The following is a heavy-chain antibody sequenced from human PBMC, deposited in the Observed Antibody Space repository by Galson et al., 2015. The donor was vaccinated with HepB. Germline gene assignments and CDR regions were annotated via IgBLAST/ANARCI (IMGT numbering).Heavy chain of an antibody. D-gene: IGHD2-8*01. CDR3: AVLMGDYCTNGVCYRRPFDY. J-gene: IGHJ4*02. Sequence: QSGAEVKKPGESLKISCKGSGYSFTSYWIGWVRQMPGKGLEWMGIIYHGDSDTRYSPSFQGQVTISADKSISTAYLQWSSLKASDTAMYYCAVLMGDYCTNGVCYRRPFDYWGQGTLVTVSS. CDR2: IYHGDSDT. V-gene: IGHV5-51*01. CDR1: GYSFTSYW.